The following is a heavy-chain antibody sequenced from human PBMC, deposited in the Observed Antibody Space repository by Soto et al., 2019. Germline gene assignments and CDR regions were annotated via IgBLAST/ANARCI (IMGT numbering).Heavy chain of an antibody. CDR3: AKVFYYYNSSGYYYFDY. CDR1: GFTFSSYA. D-gene: IGHD3-22*01. CDR2: ISGSGSTI. V-gene: IGHV3-23*01. Sequence: GGSLRLSCAASGFTFSSYAVSWVRQAPGKGPEWISSISGSGSTIYYADSVKGRFTISRDNSKNTLYLQMSSLRAEDTAVYYCAKVFYYYNSSGYYYFDYWGQGTLVTVSS. J-gene: IGHJ4*02.